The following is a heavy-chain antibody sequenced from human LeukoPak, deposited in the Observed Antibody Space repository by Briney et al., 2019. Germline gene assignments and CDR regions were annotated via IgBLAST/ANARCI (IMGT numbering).Heavy chain of an antibody. CDR3: ARDPQCWGRGAFDI. D-gene: IGHD3-16*01. Sequence: GGSLRLSCAASGFTVSSNYMSWVRQAPGKGLEWVSVIYSGGSTYYADSVKGRFTISRDNSKNTLYLQMNSLRAEDTAVYYCARDPQCWGRGAFDIWGQGTMVTVSS. CDR1: GFTVSSNY. V-gene: IGHV3-66*01. J-gene: IGHJ3*02. CDR2: IYSGGST.